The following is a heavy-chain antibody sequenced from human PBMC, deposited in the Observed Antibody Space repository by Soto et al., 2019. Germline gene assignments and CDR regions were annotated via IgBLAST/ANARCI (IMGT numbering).Heavy chain of an antibody. J-gene: IGHJ4*02. CDR2: IYYSGTT. V-gene: IGHV4-31*03. CDR3: ARRALPQCINGVCYQAGFSDY. Sequence: LSLTCTVSGGSVSSGGYYWSWIRQHPGTGLEWIGYIYYSGTTYFNPSLKSRASISLDTSKNEFSLKLTSVTAADTAVYYCARRALPQCINGVCYQAGFSDYCGQGALVTVS. CDR1: GGSVSSGGYY. D-gene: IGHD2-8*01.